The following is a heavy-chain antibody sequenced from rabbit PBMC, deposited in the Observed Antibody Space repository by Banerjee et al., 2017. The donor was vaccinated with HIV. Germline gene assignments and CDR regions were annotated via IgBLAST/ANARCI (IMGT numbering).Heavy chain of an antibody. CDR3: ARDAAGREDFNL. V-gene: IGHV1S45*01. Sequence: QDQLEESGGGLVQPEGSLTLTCTASGFSFSSNYFMCWVRQAPGKGLEWIGCIYIGDGNTYYASWAKGRFTISKTSSTTVTLQMTSLTAADTATYFCARDAAGREDFNLWGPGTLVTVS. CDR1: GFSFSSNYF. J-gene: IGHJ4*01. D-gene: IGHD4-2*01. CDR2: IYIGDGNT.